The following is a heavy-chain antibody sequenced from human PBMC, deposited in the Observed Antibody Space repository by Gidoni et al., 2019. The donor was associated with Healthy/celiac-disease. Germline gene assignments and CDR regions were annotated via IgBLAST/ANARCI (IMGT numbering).Heavy chain of an antibody. J-gene: IGHJ6*03. CDR2: MNPNSGNT. V-gene: IGHV1-8*01. CDR1: GYTFTSYD. Sequence: QVQLVQSGAEVNKTGASVEVSCQASGYTFTSYDINWVRQATGQGLEGMGWMNPNSGNTVYAQKFQGRVTMTRNTSISTAYLELSSLRSEDTAVYYCATGGYCSSTSCPLHYYYYMDVWGKGTTVTVSS. D-gene: IGHD2-2*01. CDR3: ATGGYCSSTSCPLHYYYYMDV.